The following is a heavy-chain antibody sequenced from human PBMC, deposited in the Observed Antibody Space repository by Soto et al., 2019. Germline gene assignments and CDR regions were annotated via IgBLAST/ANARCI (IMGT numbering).Heavy chain of an antibody. D-gene: IGHD2-2*01. CDR2: INPKNGAT. V-gene: IGHV1-2*04. CDR3: ARDPYIVVVPAAIDEYFQH. J-gene: IGHJ1*01. Sequence: ASVKVSCKASGYTFTGYSMHWVRQAPGQGPEWMGWINPKNGATNYARKFQGWVTMIRDTSISTVYMELRNLKSDDTAVYSCARDPYIVVVPAAIDEYFQHWGQGTLVTVSS. CDR1: GYTFTGYS.